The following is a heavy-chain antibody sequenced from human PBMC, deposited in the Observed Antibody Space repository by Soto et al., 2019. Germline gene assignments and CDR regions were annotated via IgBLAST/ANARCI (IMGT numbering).Heavy chain of an antibody. CDR1: GGSISGSTYY. CDR2: IYYSGST. CDR3: ATKKGIEGANDWFDP. D-gene: IGHD1-26*01. V-gene: IGHV4-39*01. J-gene: IGHJ5*02. Sequence: SETLSLTCTVSGGSISGSTYYWGWSRQPPGKGLEYIGIIYYSGSTYYNPSLKSRVTISLDTSKNQFSLELSSVTAADTAVYYCATKKGIEGANDWFDPWGQGTLVTVSS.